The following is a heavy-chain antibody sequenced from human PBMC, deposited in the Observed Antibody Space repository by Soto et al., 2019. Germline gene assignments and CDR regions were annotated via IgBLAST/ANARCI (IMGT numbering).Heavy chain of an antibody. J-gene: IGHJ6*02. Sequence: TSETLSLTCTVSGGSISSYYWSWIRQPPGKGLEWIGYIYYSGSTNYNPSLKSRVTISVDTSKNQFSLKLSSVTAADTAVYYCARQRYCSSTSCYFQGGYYYYGMDVWGQGTTVTVSS. CDR1: GGSISSYY. CDR2: IYYSGST. CDR3: ARQRYCSSTSCYFQGGYYYYGMDV. D-gene: IGHD2-2*01. V-gene: IGHV4-59*08.